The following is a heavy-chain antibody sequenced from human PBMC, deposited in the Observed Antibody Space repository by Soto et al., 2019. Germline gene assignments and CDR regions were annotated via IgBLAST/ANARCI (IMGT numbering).Heavy chain of an antibody. CDR2: IYYSGST. J-gene: IGHJ4*02. CDR3: ARNGQIAAAGTVFDY. V-gene: IGHV4-59*08. D-gene: IGHD6-13*01. CDR1: GGSISSYY. Sequence: SETLSLTCTVSGGSISSYYWSWIRQPPGKGLEWIGYIYYSGSTNYNPSLKSRVTISVDTSKNQFSLKLSSVTAADTAVYYCARNGQIAAAGTVFDYWGQVTLVTVSS.